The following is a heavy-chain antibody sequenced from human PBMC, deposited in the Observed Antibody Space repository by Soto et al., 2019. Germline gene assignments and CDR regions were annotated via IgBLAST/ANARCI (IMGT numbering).Heavy chain of an antibody. CDR1: GFTFSSYW. V-gene: IGHV3-7*03. CDR2: IKQDGSEK. J-gene: IGHJ3*02. D-gene: IGHD6-13*01. Sequence: GGSLRLSCAASGFTFSSYWMSWVRQAPGKGLEWVANIKQDGSEKYYVDSVKGRFTISRDNAKNSLYLQMNSLRAEDTAVYYCAGVGSSSFDAFDIWGQGTMVTVSS. CDR3: AGVGSSSFDAFDI.